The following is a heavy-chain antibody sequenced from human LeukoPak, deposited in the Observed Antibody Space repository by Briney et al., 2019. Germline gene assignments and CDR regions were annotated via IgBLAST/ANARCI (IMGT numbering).Heavy chain of an antibody. V-gene: IGHV1-46*01. CDR1: GYTFTSYY. Sequence: LVKVSCKASGYTFTSYYMHWVRQAPGRGLEWMGIINPSGGSRSYAQKFQGRVSMTRDMSTSKVYMELSSLRSEDTAVYYCERVKYDTYYYYMDVWGQGTTVTVSS. J-gene: IGHJ6*03. CDR3: ERVKYDTYYYYMDV. CDR2: INPSGGSR. D-gene: IGHD3-9*01.